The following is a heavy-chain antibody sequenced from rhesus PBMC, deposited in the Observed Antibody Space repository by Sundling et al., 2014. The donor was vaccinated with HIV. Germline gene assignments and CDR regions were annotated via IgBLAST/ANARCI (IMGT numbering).Heavy chain of an antibody. J-gene: IGHJ4*01. CDR1: VGSIRSYF. D-gene: IGHD3-28*01. Sequence: QVQLQESGPGLVKPSETLSLTCAVSVGSIRSYFWSWIRQAPGKGLEWIGRIAGSGGSTDYTPSLRSRVTISTDTSKNHFSLKLTSVTAADTAIYYCARDTTMIVVFTVLAYFDYWGQGVLVTVSS. CDR2: IAGSGGST. V-gene: IGHV4-173*01. CDR3: ARDTTMIVVFTVLAYFDY.